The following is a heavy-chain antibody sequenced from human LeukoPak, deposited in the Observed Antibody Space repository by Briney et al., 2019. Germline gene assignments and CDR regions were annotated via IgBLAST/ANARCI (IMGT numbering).Heavy chain of an antibody. Sequence: ASVKVSCKVSGYTLTGLSMHWVRQAPGKGLEWMGGFDPEDGGTIYAQKFQGRVTMTEDTSTDIAYMELSSLRSEDTAVYYCATVRSGSYRHFDYWGQGTLVTVSS. CDR1: GYTLTGLS. CDR3: ATVRSGSYRHFDY. CDR2: FDPEDGGT. D-gene: IGHD1-26*01. V-gene: IGHV1-24*01. J-gene: IGHJ4*02.